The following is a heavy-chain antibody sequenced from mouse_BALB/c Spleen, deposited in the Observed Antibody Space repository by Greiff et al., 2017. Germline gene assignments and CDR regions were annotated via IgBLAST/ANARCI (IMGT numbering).Heavy chain of an antibody. CDR2: IRSKSNNYAT. D-gene: IGHD1-1*01. J-gene: IGHJ4*01. CDR1: GFTFNTYA. Sequence: EVQVVESGGGLVQPKGSLKLSCAASGFTFNTYAMNWVRQAPGKGLEWVARIRSKSNNYATYYADSVKDRFTISRDDSQSMLYLQMNNLKTEDTAMYYCVRPSYYYGYAMDYWGQGTSVTVSS. V-gene: IGHV10-1*02. CDR3: VRPSYYYGYAMDY.